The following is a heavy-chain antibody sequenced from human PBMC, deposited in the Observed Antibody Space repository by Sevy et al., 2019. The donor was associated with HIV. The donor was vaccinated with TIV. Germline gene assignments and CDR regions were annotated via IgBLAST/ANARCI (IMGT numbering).Heavy chain of an antibody. D-gene: IGHD2-8*01. Sequence: GGSLRLTCGASGFTFSNAWMTWVLQAPGKGLEWVGRIKSKSEGGTTDYAAPVKGRFTISRDDSKNTLYLQMNSLKSDDTAVYYCTNNLGYCIDGVCGEYFDSWVQGTLVTVSS. V-gene: IGHV3-15*01. CDR2: IKSKSEGGTT. CDR3: TNNLGYCIDGVCGEYFDS. J-gene: IGHJ4*02. CDR1: GFTFSNAW.